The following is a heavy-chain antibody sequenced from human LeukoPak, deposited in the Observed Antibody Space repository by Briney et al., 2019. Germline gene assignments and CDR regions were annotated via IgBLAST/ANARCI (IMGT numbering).Heavy chain of an antibody. CDR2: IRTKTDGGTT. CDR1: GFTFSNAY. Sequence: GGSLRLSCAAPGFTFSNAYMTWVRQAPGQWLEWVGRIRTKTDGGTTDYAAPVKGRFTISRDDSKNTVYLQMNSLKTEDTAVYYCTTGPRGSSPDDNWGQGTLVTVSS. J-gene: IGHJ4*02. CDR3: TTGPRGSSPDDN. V-gene: IGHV3-15*01. D-gene: IGHD3-16*01.